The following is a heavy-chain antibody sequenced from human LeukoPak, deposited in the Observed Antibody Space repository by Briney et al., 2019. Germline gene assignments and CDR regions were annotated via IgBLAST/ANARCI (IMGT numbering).Heavy chain of an antibody. D-gene: IGHD2-2*01. V-gene: IGHV4-59*01. CDR3: ARGHCSSTSCSRNWFDP. CDR1: GGSFSSYY. J-gene: IGHJ5*02. Sequence: SETLSLTCTVSGGSFSSYYWSWIRQPPGKGLGWIGYIYYSGSTNYNPSLKSRVTISLDTSKNQFSLKLSSVTAADTAVYYCARGHCSSTSCSRNWFDPWGQGTLVTVSS. CDR2: IYYSGST.